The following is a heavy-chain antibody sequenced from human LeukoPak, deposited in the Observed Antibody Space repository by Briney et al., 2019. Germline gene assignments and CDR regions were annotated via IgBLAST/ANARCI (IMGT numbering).Heavy chain of an antibody. V-gene: IGHV3-30*02. D-gene: IGHD3-10*01. CDR1: GFTFSSYG. Sequence: GSLRLSCAASGFTFSSYGMHWVRQAPGKGLEWVAFIRYDGSNKYYADSAKGRFTISRDNSKNTLYLQMNSLRAEDTAVYYCAKDLSKGLLYRRGMYYFDYWGQGTLVTVSS. CDR3: AKDLSKGLLYRRGMYYFDY. CDR2: IRYDGSNK. J-gene: IGHJ4*02.